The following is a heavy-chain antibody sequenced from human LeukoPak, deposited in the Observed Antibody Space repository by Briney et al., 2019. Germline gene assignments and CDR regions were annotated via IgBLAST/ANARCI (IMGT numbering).Heavy chain of an antibody. CDR3: ARGRDFWSGYSSRYYGMDV. CDR2: IYSGGST. CDR1: GFTVSSNY. Sequence: GGSLRLSCAASGFTVSSNYMSWVRQAPGKGLEWVSVIYSGGSTYYADSVKGRFTISRDNSKNTLYLQMNSLRAEDTAVYYCARGRDFWSGYSSRYYGMDVWGQGTTVTVSS. D-gene: IGHD3-3*01. V-gene: IGHV3-66*01. J-gene: IGHJ6*02.